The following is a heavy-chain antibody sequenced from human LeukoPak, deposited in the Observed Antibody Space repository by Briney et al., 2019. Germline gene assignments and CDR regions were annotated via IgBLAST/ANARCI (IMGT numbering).Heavy chain of an antibody. Sequence: SETLSLTCAVYGGSFSGYYWSWIRQPPGKGLEWIGEINHSGSTNYNPSLKSRVTISVDTSKNQFSLKLSSVTAADTAVYYCARLRYFDYWGQGTLVTVFS. D-gene: IGHD3-9*01. CDR3: ARLRYFDY. CDR2: INHSGST. CDR1: GGSFSGYY. V-gene: IGHV4-34*01. J-gene: IGHJ4*02.